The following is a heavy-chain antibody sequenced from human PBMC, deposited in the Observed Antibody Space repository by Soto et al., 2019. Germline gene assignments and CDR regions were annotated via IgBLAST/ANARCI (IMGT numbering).Heavy chain of an antibody. Sequence: QVQLQESGPGLVKPSDTLSLTCAVSGYSISSSNWWGWIRQPPGKGLEWIGYIYYSGTTYYNPSLKSRVTMPVDTSKNQFALKLTSVTAVDTAVYYCARREIHGPIDYWGRGTLVAVSS. CDR3: ARREIHGPIDY. V-gene: IGHV4-28*01. D-gene: IGHD1-26*01. CDR2: IYYSGTT. J-gene: IGHJ4*02. CDR1: GYSISSSNW.